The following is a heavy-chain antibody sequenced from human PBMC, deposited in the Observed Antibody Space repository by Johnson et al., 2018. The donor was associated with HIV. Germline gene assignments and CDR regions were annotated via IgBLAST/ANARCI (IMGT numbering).Heavy chain of an antibody. D-gene: IGHD6-6*01. CDR3: AKGERGYSSSSDAFDI. Sequence: VQLLESGGGLVQHGGSLRLSCAASRFTFSIYAMTWVRQAPGKGLEWVSGISGSGGSTYYADSVKGRFTISRDNSKNTLYLEMNSLRAEDTAVYYCAKGERGYSSSSDAFDIWGQGTMVTVSS. V-gene: IGHV3-23*01. J-gene: IGHJ3*02. CDR1: RFTFSIYA. CDR2: ISGSGGST.